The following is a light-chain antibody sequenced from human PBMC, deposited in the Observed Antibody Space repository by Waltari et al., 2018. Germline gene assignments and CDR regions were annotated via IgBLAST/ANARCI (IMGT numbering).Light chain of an antibody. J-gene: IGLJ1*01. CDR1: SSDLGGYNY. V-gene: IGLV2-8*01. Sequence: HSALTQPPSPSGSPGQSVTLSCTGTSSDLGGYNYVPWYQQHPGKAPKLMIYEVSKRPSGVPDRFSGSKSGNTASLTVSGLQAEDEADYYCSSFAGNDNLYVFGTGTKVTVL. CDR2: EVS. CDR3: SSFAGNDNLYV.